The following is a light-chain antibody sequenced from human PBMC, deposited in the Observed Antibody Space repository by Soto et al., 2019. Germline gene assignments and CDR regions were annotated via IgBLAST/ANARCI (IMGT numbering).Light chain of an antibody. Sequence: DIQMTQSPSTLSASVGDRVTITCRASQSISSWLAWYQQKPGKAPKLLIYKASSLESGVPSRFSGSGSGTEFTLTISSLQPDDFATYNCQQYNSYPVTFGPGTNVDIK. CDR2: KAS. J-gene: IGKJ3*01. CDR1: QSISSW. V-gene: IGKV1-5*03. CDR3: QQYNSYPVT.